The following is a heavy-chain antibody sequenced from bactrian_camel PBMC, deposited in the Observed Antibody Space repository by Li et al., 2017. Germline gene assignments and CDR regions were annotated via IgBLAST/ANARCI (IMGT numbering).Heavy chain of an antibody. CDR3: AARGGGGRVGCSGGYYGDADFGR. V-gene: IGHV3S53*01. CDR2: IDSAGDT. D-gene: IGHD2*01. CDR1: DRLHDDF. J-gene: IGHJ6*01. Sequence: VQLVESGGGTVQAGGSLRLTCTTADRLHDDFCWGWFRQAPEKEREGVATIDSAGDTNYADSVVGRFTVSRDNVKNTVHLQLNSLKTEDTAMYYCAARGGGGRVGCSGGYYGDADFGRWGQGTQVTVS.